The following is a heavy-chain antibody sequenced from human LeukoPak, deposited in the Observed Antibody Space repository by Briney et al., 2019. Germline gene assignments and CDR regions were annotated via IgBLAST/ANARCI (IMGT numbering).Heavy chain of an antibody. V-gene: IGHV1-8*03. Sequence: ASVKVSCKASGYTFTSYDINWVRQATGQGLEWMGWMNPNSGNTGYAQKFQGRVTITRNTSISTAYMELSSLRSEDTAVYYCARGRNPSSTSPVYYYYYMDVWAEGPRSPSP. CDR2: MNPNSGNT. D-gene: IGHD2-2*01. J-gene: IGHJ6*03. CDR1: GYTFTSYD. CDR3: ARGRNPSSTSPVYYYYYMDV.